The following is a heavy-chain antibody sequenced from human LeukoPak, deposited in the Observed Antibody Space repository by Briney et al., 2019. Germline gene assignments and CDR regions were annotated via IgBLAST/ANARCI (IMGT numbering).Heavy chain of an antibody. CDR3: AREGRGGSADAFDI. Sequence: GGSLRLSCAASGFTFSSYEMHWVRQTTGRRLEWVSAVGIVGDTFYTGSVKGRFTISRENGENSLFLQMNSLRAGDTAVYYCAREGRGGSADAFDIWGQGTMVTVSS. CDR2: VGIVGDT. D-gene: IGHD3-10*01. J-gene: IGHJ3*02. V-gene: IGHV3-13*01. CDR1: GFTFSSYE.